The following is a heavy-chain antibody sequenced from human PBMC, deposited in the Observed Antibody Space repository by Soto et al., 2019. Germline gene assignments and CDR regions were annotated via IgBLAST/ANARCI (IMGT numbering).Heavy chain of an antibody. Sequence: PSETLSLSGTVSGGSISSGGYYSSWIRQHPGKGLEWIGYIYYSGSTYYNPSLKSRVTISVDTSKNQFSLRLSSVTAADTAVYYCARELRFGEDYYGMDVWGQGTTVT. J-gene: IGHJ6*02. CDR2: IYYSGST. CDR3: ARELRFGEDYYGMDV. D-gene: IGHD3-10*01. V-gene: IGHV4-31*03. CDR1: GGSISSGGYY.